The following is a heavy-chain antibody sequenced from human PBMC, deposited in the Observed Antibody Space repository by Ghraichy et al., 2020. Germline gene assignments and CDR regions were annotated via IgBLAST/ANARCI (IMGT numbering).Heavy chain of an antibody. J-gene: IGHJ4*02. CDR1: GFTFGDYA. CDR3: TRDRYSNDFDY. V-gene: IGHV3-49*04. CDR2: IRSKAYGGTT. D-gene: IGHD4-11*01. Sequence: GGSLRLSCTASGFTFGDYAMSWVRQAPGKGLEWVGFIRSKAYGGTTEYAASVKGRFTISRDDSKSIAYLQMNSLKTEDTAVYYCTRDRYSNDFDYWGQGTLVTVSS.